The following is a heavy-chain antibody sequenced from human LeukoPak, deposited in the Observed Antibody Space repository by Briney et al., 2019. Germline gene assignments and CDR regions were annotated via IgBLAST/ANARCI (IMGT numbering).Heavy chain of an antibody. D-gene: IGHD3-22*01. CDR2: IYYSGST. J-gene: IGHJ5*02. Sequence: SETLSLTCTVSGGSISSYYWSWIRQPPGKGLEWIGYIYYSGSTNYNPSLKSRVTISVDTSKNQFSLKLSSVTAADTAVYYCARDMAYYYGSSGYRVAHWFDPWGQGTLVTVSS. V-gene: IGHV4-59*01. CDR1: GGSISSYY. CDR3: ARDMAYYYGSSGYRVAHWFDP.